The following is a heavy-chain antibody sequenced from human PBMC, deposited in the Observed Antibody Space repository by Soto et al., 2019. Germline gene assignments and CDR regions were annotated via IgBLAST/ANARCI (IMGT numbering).Heavy chain of an antibody. J-gene: IGHJ4*02. CDR3: VRVYGEIDY. V-gene: IGHV1-8*01. D-gene: IGHD4-17*01. CDR1: DYPSPNYD. CDR2: MNPKSGNT. Sequence: QVKLVQPGAEVKKPGAQVKASCKAFDYPSPNYDINWVRKATGQGLEWMGWMNPKSGNTGNAKHFQGRLTMTRSTSISTAYMELSSLRSEDTAVYYCVRVYGEIDYWGQGTLVTVSS.